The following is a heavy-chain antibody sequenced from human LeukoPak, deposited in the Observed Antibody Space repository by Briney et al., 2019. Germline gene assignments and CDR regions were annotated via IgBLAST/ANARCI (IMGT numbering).Heavy chain of an antibody. J-gene: IGHJ4*02. CDR2: IHYSGST. V-gene: IGHV4-39*07. CDR3: ARSIVVVTAIPV. D-gene: IGHD2-21*02. Sequence: SETLSLTCTVSGGSISSSSYYWGWIRQPPGKGLEWIGSIHYSGSTYYNPSLKSRVTISVDTSKNQFSLKLSSVTAADTAVYYCARSIVVVTAIPVWGQGTLVTVSS. CDR1: GGSISSSSYY.